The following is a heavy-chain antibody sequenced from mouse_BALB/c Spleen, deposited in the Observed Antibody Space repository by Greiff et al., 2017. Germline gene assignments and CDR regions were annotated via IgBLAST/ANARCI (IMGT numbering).Heavy chain of an antibody. CDR3: ARRYYYGSSPFDY. D-gene: IGHD1-1*01. CDR1: GYTFTDYY. Sequence: QVQLKQSGAELARPGASVKLSCKASGYTFTDYYINWVKQRTGQGLEWIGEIYPGSGNTYYNEKFKGQATLTADKSSNTAYMQLSSLTSEDSAVYFCARRYYYGSSPFDYWGQGTTLTVSS. J-gene: IGHJ2*01. CDR2: IYPGSGNT. V-gene: IGHV1-77*01.